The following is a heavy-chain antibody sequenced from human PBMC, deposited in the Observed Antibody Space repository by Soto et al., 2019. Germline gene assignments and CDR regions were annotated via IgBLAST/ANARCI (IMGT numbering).Heavy chain of an antibody. CDR1: GDSVSSDSAA. Sequence: QVQLQQSGPGLVKPSQTLSLTCLISGDSVSSDSAAWNWIRQSPSRGLEWLGRTYYRSKWFYDYAGSVKSRITINPDTSENQFSLQLNSVTLEDTAVYYCARLRGYCNSATCYKSFDNWGLGTLVTVSS. CDR3: ARLRGYCNSATCYKSFDN. J-gene: IGHJ4*02. CDR2: TYYRSKWFY. V-gene: IGHV6-1*01. D-gene: IGHD2-2*02.